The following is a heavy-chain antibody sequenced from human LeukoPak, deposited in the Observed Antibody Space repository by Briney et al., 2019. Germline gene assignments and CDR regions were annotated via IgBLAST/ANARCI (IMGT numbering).Heavy chain of an antibody. Sequence: PSETLSLTCTASGGSISGHYWTWIRQPPGKGLEWIGQIHYSGKADYNPSLKTRIDISVDMSKNQMSLKVNSVTAADTAVYYCARFGVDYDMDVWGQGTAVTVS. CDR2: IHYSGKA. CDR1: GGSISGHY. D-gene: IGHD3-16*01. J-gene: IGHJ6*02. V-gene: IGHV4-59*11. CDR3: ARFGVDYDMDV.